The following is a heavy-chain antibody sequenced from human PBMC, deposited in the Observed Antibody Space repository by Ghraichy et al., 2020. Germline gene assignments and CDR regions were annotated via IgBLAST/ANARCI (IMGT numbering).Heavy chain of an antibody. Sequence: GGSLRLSCAASGFTFSSYAMHWVRQAPGKGLEWVAVISYDGSNKYYADSVKGRFTISRDNSKNTLYLQMNSLRAEDTAVYYCARDSVVVVVAATEVRCYYYMDVWGKGTTVTVSS. CDR2: ISYDGSNK. CDR3: ARDSVVVVVAATEVRCYYYMDV. V-gene: IGHV3-30*04. CDR1: GFTFSSYA. J-gene: IGHJ6*03. D-gene: IGHD2-15*01.